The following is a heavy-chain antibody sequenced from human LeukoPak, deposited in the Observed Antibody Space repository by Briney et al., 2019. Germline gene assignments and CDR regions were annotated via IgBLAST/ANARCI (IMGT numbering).Heavy chain of an antibody. J-gene: IGHJ4*02. CDR2: FDLEDGET. Sequence: ASLKVSCKVSGYSVTELSMHWVRQTPGKGLEWMGGFDLEDGETIYAQKFQGRITMTEDTSTDTAYMELISLRSEDTAVYYCATDDHDDYDNFEFWGQGTLVTVSS. D-gene: IGHD4-17*01. V-gene: IGHV1-24*01. CDR1: GYSVTELS. CDR3: ATDDHDDYDNFEF.